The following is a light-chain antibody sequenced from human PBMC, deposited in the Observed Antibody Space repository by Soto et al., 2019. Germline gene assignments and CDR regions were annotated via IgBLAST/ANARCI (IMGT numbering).Light chain of an antibody. Sequence: QSVLTQPVSVSAAPGQKVTISCSGSSSNIGGNSVSWYQQLPGTAPKLLIYDDNKRPSGIPDRFSGSKSGTSATLGITGFQTGDEADYYCGSWDSILSAYVFGTGTKVTVL. J-gene: IGLJ1*01. CDR2: DDN. CDR1: SSNIGGNS. CDR3: GSWDSILSAYV. V-gene: IGLV1-51*01.